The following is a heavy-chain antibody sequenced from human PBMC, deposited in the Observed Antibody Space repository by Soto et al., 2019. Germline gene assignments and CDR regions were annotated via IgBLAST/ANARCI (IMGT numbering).Heavy chain of an antibody. D-gene: IGHD5-12*01. CDR3: ARDSKSSWLRPSDDHYFDY. V-gene: IGHV4-31*03. Sequence: QVQLQESGPGLVKPSQTLSLTCTVSGGSISSGGYYWSWIRQHPGKGLEWIGYIYYSGSTYYNPSLKSRVTISVDTSKNQFSLKLSSVTAADTAVYYCARDSKSSWLRPSDDHYFDYWGQGTLVTVSS. J-gene: IGHJ4*02. CDR2: IYYSGST. CDR1: GGSISSGGYY.